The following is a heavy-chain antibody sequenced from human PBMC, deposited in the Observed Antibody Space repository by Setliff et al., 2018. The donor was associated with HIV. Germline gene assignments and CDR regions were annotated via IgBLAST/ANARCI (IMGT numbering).Heavy chain of an antibody. D-gene: IGHD3-3*01. CDR2: MNHSEH. CDR3: ARTITTFGVIGRGGRMDV. J-gene: IGHJ6*04. CDR1: GDSIGFSGYS. V-gene: IGHV4-39*07. Sequence: SETLSLTCTVSGDSIGFSGYSWTWIRQSPGKGLEWIGEMNHSEHYYNPTLKSRVTISMDTSKNQFSLELSSVTAADTALYYCARTITTFGVIGRGGRMDVWGKGTTVTVSS.